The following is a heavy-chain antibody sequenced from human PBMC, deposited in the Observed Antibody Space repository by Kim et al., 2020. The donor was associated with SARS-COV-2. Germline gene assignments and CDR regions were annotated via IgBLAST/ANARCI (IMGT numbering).Heavy chain of an antibody. Sequence: YAASVQGRFSISRDNSKTTLYLQMNSLRVEDTAVYYCANLGVRGPAAFDFWGQGTMVAVSS. D-gene: IGHD3-10*01. CDR3: ANLGVRGPAAFDF. V-gene: IGHV3-23*01. J-gene: IGHJ3*01.